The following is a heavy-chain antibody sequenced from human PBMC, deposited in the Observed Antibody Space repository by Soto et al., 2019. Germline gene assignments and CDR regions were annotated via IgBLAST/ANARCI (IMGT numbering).Heavy chain of an antibody. J-gene: IGHJ3*02. CDR1: GFTFSSYG. D-gene: IGHD2-15*01. Sequence: GGSLRLSCAASGFTFSSYGMHWVRQAPGKGLEWVAVIWSDGSNKYYADSLKGRFTISRDNSKNTLYLQMNSLRAEDTAVYYCARQVVVVVASSADAFDIWGQGTMVTVSS. CDR3: ARQVVVVVASSADAFDI. CDR2: IWSDGSNK. V-gene: IGHV3-33*01.